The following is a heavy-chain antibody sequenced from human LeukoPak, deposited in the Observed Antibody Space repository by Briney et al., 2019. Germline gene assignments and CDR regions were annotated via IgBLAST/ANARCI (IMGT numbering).Heavy chain of an antibody. CDR1: GFTVRSNY. Sequence: GGPLRLSCAASGFTVRSNYMSWVRQAPGKGLEWVSVLYASGITKYADSVKGRFTISRDTSDNTLNLQMNDLGAEDSAVYYCAAKGNGYTGIYVFAHWGQGTLVTVSA. J-gene: IGHJ4*02. V-gene: IGHV3-66*01. D-gene: IGHD1-26*01. CDR2: LYASGIT. CDR3: AAKGNGYTGIYVFAH.